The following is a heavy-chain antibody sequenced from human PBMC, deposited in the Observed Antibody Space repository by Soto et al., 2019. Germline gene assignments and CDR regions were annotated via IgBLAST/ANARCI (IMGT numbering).Heavy chain of an antibody. CDR1: GGTFSSYA. CDR3: ATHPRADDYVWGSYRYPFDY. CDR2: IIPIFGTA. Sequence: GASVKVSCKASGGTFSSYAISWVRQAPGQGLEWMGGIIPIFGTANYAQKFQGRVTITADESTSTAYMELSSLRSEDTAVYYCATHPRADDYVWGSYRYPFDYWGQGTLVTVSS. D-gene: IGHD3-16*02. V-gene: IGHV1-69*13. J-gene: IGHJ4*02.